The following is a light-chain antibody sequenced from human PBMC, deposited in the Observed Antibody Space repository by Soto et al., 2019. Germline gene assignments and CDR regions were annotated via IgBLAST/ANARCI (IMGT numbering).Light chain of an antibody. J-gene: IGKJ5*01. CDR3: QQLNSYPQT. Sequence: DIQLTQSPSFLSASVGARVTITCRASQGINSYFAWYQQKPGKAPKLLIFAASTLQSGVPSRLSGSGSGTEFSLTFSSLQTEDFATYYYQQLNSYPQTCGQGTRLEIK. CDR2: AAS. CDR1: QGINSY. V-gene: IGKV1-9*01.